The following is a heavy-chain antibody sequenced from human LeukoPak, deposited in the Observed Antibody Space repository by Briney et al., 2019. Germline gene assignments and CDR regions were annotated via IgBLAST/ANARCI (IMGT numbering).Heavy chain of an antibody. Sequence: SETLSLTCTVSGDSINSYYGSRIRHPPGKAVEGIGYIYYSWSTNYNPSLKRRVTISVDTSKNQFSLKLSSVTAADTAVYYCARGLPKMAITSPLVYWGQGTLVTVSS. D-gene: IGHD5-24*01. CDR3: ARGLPKMAITSPLVY. CDR1: GDSINSYY. V-gene: IGHV4-59*13. CDR2: IYYSWST. J-gene: IGHJ4*02.